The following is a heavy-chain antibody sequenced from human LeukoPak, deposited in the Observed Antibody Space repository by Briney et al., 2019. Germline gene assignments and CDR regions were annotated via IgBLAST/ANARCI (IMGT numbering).Heavy chain of an antibody. V-gene: IGHV4-39*01. CDR3: ARVSSIPAAIYFDY. CDR2: IYYSGST. D-gene: IGHD2-2*02. CDR1: GGSISSSRDY. J-gene: IGHJ4*02. Sequence: SETLSLTCTVSGGSISSSRDYWAWIRQPPGKGLEWIANIYYSGSTYYSPSLKSRVTISVDTSKNQFSLKLSSVTAADTAVYYCARVSSIPAAIYFDYWGQGTLVTVSS.